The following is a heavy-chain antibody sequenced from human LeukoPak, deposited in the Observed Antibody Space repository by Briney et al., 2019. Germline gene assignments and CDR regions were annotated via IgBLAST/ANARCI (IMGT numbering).Heavy chain of an antibody. J-gene: IGHJ4*02. CDR3: VRGYSYGPGDY. Sequence: GGSLRLSCAASGLTVSGNYMSWVRQAPGKGLEWVSIIYTGGDTYYADSVKGRFTISRDNSKNTLYLQMNSLRAEDTAVYYCVRGYSYGPGDYWGQGTQVTVSS. V-gene: IGHV3-53*01. CDR1: GLTVSGNY. CDR2: IYTGGDT. D-gene: IGHD5-18*01.